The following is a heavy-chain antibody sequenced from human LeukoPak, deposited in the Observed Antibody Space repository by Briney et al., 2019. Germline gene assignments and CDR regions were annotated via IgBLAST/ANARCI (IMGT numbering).Heavy chain of an antibody. V-gene: IGHV3-21*01. Sequence: SGGSLRLSCAASGFTFSSYSMNWVRRAPGKGLEWVSSISSSSSYIYYADSVKGRFTISRDNAKNSLYLQMNSLRAEDTAVYYCARDREGRYFDWLPDYWGQGTLVTVSS. CDR3: ARDREGRYFDWLPDY. CDR1: GFTFSSYS. CDR2: ISSSSSYI. D-gene: IGHD3-9*01. J-gene: IGHJ4*02.